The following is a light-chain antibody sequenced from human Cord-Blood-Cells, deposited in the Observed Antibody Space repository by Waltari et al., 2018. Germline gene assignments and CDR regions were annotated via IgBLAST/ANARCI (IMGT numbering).Light chain of an antibody. Sequence: DIQMTQSPSSLSASVGERVTITCRASQSISSYLNWYQQKPGKVPKLLNYAASSLQSGVPSRFSGSGSGTDFTLTIGSLQPEDFATYYCQQSYSTPYSFGQGTKLEIK. V-gene: IGKV1-39*01. CDR2: AAS. CDR1: QSISSY. CDR3: QQSYSTPYS. J-gene: IGKJ2*03.